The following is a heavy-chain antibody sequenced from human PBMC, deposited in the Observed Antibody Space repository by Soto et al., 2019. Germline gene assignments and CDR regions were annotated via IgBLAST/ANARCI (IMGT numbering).Heavy chain of an antibody. J-gene: IGHJ4*02. D-gene: IGHD3-10*01. Sequence: GGSLRLSCAASGFTFSSYAMHWVRQAPGKGLEWISAISGSGSFTHYADSVRGRFTISRDNSQNQLYLQMNNLRGDDTAMYYCAKIPTGSGSSKFDYWGQGIQVTVSS. CDR1: GFTFSSYA. CDR3: AKIPTGSGSSKFDY. CDR2: ISGSGSFT. V-gene: IGHV3-23*01.